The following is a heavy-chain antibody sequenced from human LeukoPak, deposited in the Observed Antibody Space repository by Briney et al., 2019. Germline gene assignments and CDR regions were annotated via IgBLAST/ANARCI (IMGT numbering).Heavy chain of an antibody. Sequence: SETLSLTCAVYGGSFSGYYWSWIRQPPGKGLEWIGEINHSGSTNYNPSLKSRVTISVDTSKNQFSLKLSSVTAADTAVYYCARDRRSPGDGYYSDYWGQGTLVTVSS. CDR1: GGSFSGYY. D-gene: IGHD3-16*01. J-gene: IGHJ4*02. V-gene: IGHV4-34*01. CDR2: INHSGST. CDR3: ARDRRSPGDGYYSDY.